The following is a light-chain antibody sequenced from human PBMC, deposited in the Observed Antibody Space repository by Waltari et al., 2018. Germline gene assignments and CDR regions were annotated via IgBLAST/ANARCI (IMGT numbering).Light chain of an antibody. V-gene: IGKV1-39*01. Sequence: DIQMTQSQSSLSASVGDRLTITCRASHSIRIYLNWYQQKPGKAPKLLIYAASSLQSGVPSRFSGSGSETDFTLTISSLQPEDFATYYCQQSYSTPWTFGQGTKVETK. J-gene: IGKJ1*01. CDR3: QQSYSTPWT. CDR1: HSIRIY. CDR2: AAS.